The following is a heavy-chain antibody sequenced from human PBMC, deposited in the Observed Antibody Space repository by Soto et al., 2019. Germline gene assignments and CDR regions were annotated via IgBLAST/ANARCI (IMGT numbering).Heavy chain of an antibody. J-gene: IGHJ4*02. CDR2: IYPGDSDT. Sequence: VESLKISCKGSGYSFSRYWIAWVRQTPWKGLEWMGLIYPGDSDTRYSPSFQGQVTIPADKSITTAYLQWSSLKASDTAIYYCARDTFSGDSSGPHYWGQGTLVTVSS. CDR3: ARDTFSGDSSGPHY. CDR1: GYSFSRYW. V-gene: IGHV5-51*01. D-gene: IGHD3-22*01.